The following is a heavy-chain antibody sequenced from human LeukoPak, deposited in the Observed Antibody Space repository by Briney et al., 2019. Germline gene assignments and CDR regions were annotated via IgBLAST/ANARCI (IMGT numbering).Heavy chain of an antibody. V-gene: IGHV4-39*07. CDR1: GGSISSSSYY. J-gene: IGHJ4*02. Sequence: SETLSLTCTVSGGSISSSSYYWGWIRQPPGKGLEWIGSIYYSGSTYYNPSLKSRVTISVDTSKNQFSLKLSSVTAADTAVYYCAREETGYSSGWYPRKYYFDYWGQGTLVTVSS. CDR2: IYYSGST. D-gene: IGHD6-19*01. CDR3: AREETGYSSGWYPRKYYFDY.